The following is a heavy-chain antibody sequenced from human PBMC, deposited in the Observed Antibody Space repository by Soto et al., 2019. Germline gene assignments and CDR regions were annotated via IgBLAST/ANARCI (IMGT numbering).Heavy chain of an antibody. J-gene: IGHJ6*02. Sequence: GASVKVSCKASGYTFTGYYMHWVRQAPGQGLKWIGWINPNSGGTNYAQKFQGWVTMTRDTSISTAYMELSRLRSDDTAVYYCARERFLEWSDYYYYYGMDVWGQGTTVTVSS. CDR1: GYTFTGYY. V-gene: IGHV1-2*04. CDR2: INPNSGGT. D-gene: IGHD3-3*01. CDR3: ARERFLEWSDYYYYYGMDV.